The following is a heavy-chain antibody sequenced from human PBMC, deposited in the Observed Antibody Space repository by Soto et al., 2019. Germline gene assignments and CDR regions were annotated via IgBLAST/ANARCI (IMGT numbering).Heavy chain of an antibody. V-gene: IGHV3-48*02. J-gene: IGHJ5*02. D-gene: IGHD6-13*01. Sequence: EVQLVESGGGLVQPGGSLRLSCAASGFTFSSYSMNWVRQAPGKGLEWVSYISSSSSTIYYADSVKGRFTISRDNAKNARYLQMNSLRDEDTAVYYCARVGGEAAAGDNWFDPWGQGTLVTVSS. CDR1: GFTFSSYS. CDR2: ISSSSSTI. CDR3: ARVGGEAAAGDNWFDP.